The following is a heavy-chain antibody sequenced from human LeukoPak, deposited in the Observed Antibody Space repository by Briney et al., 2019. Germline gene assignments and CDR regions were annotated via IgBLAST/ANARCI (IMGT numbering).Heavy chain of an antibody. V-gene: IGHV5-51*01. CDR2: IYPGDSDT. J-gene: IGHJ4*02. CDR1: GYSFTNYW. D-gene: IGHD3-22*01. Sequence: GGSLKISCKGSGYSFTNYWIGWVRQMPGKGLEWMGIIYPGDSDTRYSPSFQGQVTISANKSISTAYLQWNSLKASDTAMDYCARSYYDSSGYYYSSFDYWGQGTLVTVSS. CDR3: ARSYYDSSGYYYSSFDY.